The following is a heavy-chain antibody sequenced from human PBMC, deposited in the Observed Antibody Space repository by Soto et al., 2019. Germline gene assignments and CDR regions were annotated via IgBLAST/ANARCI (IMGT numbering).Heavy chain of an antibody. CDR1: GGSISSSRCH. CDR2: IKYSGTT. CDR3: ARAYGYYFDY. J-gene: IGHJ4*02. V-gene: IGHV4-39*06. Sequence: SETLSLTCTVSGGSISSSRCHWGWIRQPPGKGLEWIASIKYSGTTFYNPSLKSRVTLSVDTSKNQFALKLSSVTAADTAVYYCARAYGYYFDYWGQGTLVTVSS. D-gene: IGHD3-10*01.